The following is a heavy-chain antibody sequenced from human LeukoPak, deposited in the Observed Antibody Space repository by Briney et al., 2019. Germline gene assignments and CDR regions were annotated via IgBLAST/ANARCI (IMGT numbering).Heavy chain of an antibody. D-gene: IGHD2-21*02. Sequence: GGSLRLSCAASGFTFSSYSMNWVRQAPGKGLEWVSSISSSSSYIYYADSVKGRFTISRDNAKNSLYLQMNSLRAEDTAVYYCARCARQTLCGGDCYSYYYYGMDVWGQGTTVTVSS. V-gene: IGHV3-21*01. CDR3: ARCARQTLCGGDCYSYYYYGMDV. J-gene: IGHJ6*02. CDR2: ISSSSSYI. CDR1: GFTFSSYS.